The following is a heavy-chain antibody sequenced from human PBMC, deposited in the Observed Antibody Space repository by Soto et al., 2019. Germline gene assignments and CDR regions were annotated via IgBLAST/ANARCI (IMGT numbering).Heavy chain of an antibody. Sequence: GGSLRLSCTASGFTFGVYAMSWFRQAPGKGLEWVSFIRSKAYGGTTEYAASVKGRFTISRDDSKSIAYLQMNSLRTEDTAVYYCTRVYYFDSDGYYSPAPFASWGPGALVT. J-gene: IGHJ4*02. D-gene: IGHD3-22*01. CDR3: TRVYYFDSDGYYSPAPFAS. CDR2: IRSKAYGGTT. CDR1: GFTFGVYA. V-gene: IGHV3-49*03.